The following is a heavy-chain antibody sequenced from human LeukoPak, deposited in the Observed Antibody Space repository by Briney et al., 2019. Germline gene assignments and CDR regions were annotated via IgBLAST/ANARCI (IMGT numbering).Heavy chain of an antibody. Sequence: PGGSLRLSCAASGFTFSSYSMNWVRQAPGKGLEWVANIKADGSEKYYVDSVKGRFTISRDDAKRTVGLQMDNLRAEDTAIYYCAYRNNFEYWGQGALVTVSS. CDR3: AYRNNFEY. J-gene: IGHJ4*02. CDR1: GFTFSSYS. V-gene: IGHV3-7*03. D-gene: IGHD1-26*01. CDR2: IKADGSEK.